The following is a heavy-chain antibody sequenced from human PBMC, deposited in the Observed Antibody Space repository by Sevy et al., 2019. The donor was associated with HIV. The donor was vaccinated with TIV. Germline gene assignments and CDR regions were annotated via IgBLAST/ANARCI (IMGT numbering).Heavy chain of an antibody. J-gene: IGHJ3*02. CDR2: IKQDGSEK. CDR3: AREGGGSYSDAFDI. Sequence: GGSLRLSCAASGFTFSSYWMSWVRQAPGKGLEWVANIKQDGSEKYYVDSVKGRFTISRDNAKNSLYLQMNSLRAEDTAVYYCAREGGGSYSDAFDIWGQGTMVNVSS. D-gene: IGHD1-26*01. V-gene: IGHV3-7*03. CDR1: GFTFSSYW.